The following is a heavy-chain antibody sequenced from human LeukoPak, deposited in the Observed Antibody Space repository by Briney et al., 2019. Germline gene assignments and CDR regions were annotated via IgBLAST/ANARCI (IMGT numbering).Heavy chain of an antibody. CDR2: IYYSGST. D-gene: IGHD4-11*01. V-gene: IGHV4-39*07. CDR3: ARVPLYSKTSWYFDL. J-gene: IGHJ2*01. CDR1: GGSISSSSYY. Sequence: SETLSLTCTVSGGSISSSSYYWGWIRQPPGKGLEWIGSIYYSGSTYYNPSLKSRVTISVDTSKNQFSLKLSSVTAADTAVYYCARVPLYSKTSWYFDLWGRGTLVTVSS.